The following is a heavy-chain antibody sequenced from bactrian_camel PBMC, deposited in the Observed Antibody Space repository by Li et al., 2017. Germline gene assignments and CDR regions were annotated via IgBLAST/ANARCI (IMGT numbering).Heavy chain of an antibody. D-gene: IGHD2*01. CDR2: ITSAGTT. J-gene: IGHJ4*01. CDR1: TFSGGEY. V-gene: IGHV3S53*01. Sequence: HVQLVESGGDLVQPGGSLTLSCTASTFSGGEYIGRFRQGLGKGPEGVATITSAGTTTYADSVKGRFTISRDNAKNTVFLQMNSLKPEDTAVYYCVFPEVVAGREDRGTQVTVS.